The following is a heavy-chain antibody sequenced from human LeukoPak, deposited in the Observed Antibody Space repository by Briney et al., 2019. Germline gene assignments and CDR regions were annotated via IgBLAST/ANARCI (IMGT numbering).Heavy chain of an antibody. CDR1: GFTFSDYY. Sequence: GGSLRLSCAASGFTFSDYYMSWIRQAPGKGLEWVSYISSSGSTIYYADSVKGRFTISRDNAKNSLYLQMNSLRAEDTAIYYCAKDWDRSGGYYFDSWGQGTLVTVSS. CDR2: ISSSGSTI. D-gene: IGHD1-26*01. V-gene: IGHV3-11*01. J-gene: IGHJ4*02. CDR3: AKDWDRSGGYYFDS.